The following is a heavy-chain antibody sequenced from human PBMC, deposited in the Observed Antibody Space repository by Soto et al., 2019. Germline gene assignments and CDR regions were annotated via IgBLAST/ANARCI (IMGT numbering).Heavy chain of an antibody. Sequence: QVQLQESGPGLVKPSETQSLTCTVSGGSISSYYWSWIRQPPGKGLEWIGYIHYSGSTNYNPSLKSRVTISVDTSKNQFSLKLTYVTAADTAVYYCARDAVPQGFDYWGQGTLVTVSS. D-gene: IGHD6-19*01. J-gene: IGHJ4*02. CDR1: GGSISSYY. V-gene: IGHV4-59*01. CDR3: ARDAVPQGFDY. CDR2: IHYSGST.